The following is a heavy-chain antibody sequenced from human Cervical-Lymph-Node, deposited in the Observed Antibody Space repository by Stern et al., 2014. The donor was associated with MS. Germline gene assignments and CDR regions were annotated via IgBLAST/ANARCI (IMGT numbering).Heavy chain of an antibody. J-gene: IGHJ4*02. Sequence: VQLVESGAEVKKPGASVKVSCKTSGYTLTDHYMHWLRQAPGQGLEWMGRFNPDSGGSNCAQTFQGRVTMTRDSSISTLYMELNRLTSDDTAVYYCARDRDPSSTGDFDYWGQGTAVTVSS. V-gene: IGHV1-2*06. D-gene: IGHD6-6*01. CDR1: GYTLTDHY. CDR2: FNPDSGGS. CDR3: ARDRDPSSTGDFDY.